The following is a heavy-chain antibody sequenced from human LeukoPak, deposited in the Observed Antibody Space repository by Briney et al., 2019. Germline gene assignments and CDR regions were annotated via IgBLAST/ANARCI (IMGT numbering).Heavy chain of an antibody. CDR3: ARGLEMATMIPE. D-gene: IGHD5-12*01. CDR2: INPNSGGT. Sequence: GASVKVSCKASGYTFTGYYMHWVRQAPGQGLEWMGWINPNSGGTNYAQKFQGRVTITADKSTSTAYMELSSLRSEDTAVYYCARGLEMATMIPEWGQGTLVTVSS. V-gene: IGHV1-2*02. J-gene: IGHJ4*02. CDR1: GYTFTGYY.